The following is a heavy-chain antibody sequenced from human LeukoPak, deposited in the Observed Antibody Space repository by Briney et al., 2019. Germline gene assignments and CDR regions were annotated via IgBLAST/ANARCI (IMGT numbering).Heavy chain of an antibody. D-gene: IGHD6-6*01. CDR1: GGSISSGGYY. CDR3: ARDSHGYGSSSHLGY. Sequence: SQTLSLTCTVSGGSISSGGYYWSWIRQHPGKGLEWIGYIYYSGSTYYNPSLKSRVTISADTSKNQFSLKLSSVTAADTAVYYCARDSHGYGSSSHLGYWGQGTLVTVSS. V-gene: IGHV4-31*03. J-gene: IGHJ4*02. CDR2: IYYSGST.